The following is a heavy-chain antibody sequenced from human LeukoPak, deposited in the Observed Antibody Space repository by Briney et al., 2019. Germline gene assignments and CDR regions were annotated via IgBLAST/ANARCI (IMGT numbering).Heavy chain of an antibody. CDR3: GRGHWGLDY. Sequence: GGSLRLSCAASGFTFSDSYMTWIRQAPGKGLEWVSFISNSGDTIYYADSVKGRFTTSRDNAMSSLYLQMNSLRAEDTAVYYCGRGHWGLDYWGQGTLVTVSS. J-gene: IGHJ4*02. CDR1: GFTFSDSY. V-gene: IGHV3-11*04. D-gene: IGHD7-27*01. CDR2: ISNSGDTI.